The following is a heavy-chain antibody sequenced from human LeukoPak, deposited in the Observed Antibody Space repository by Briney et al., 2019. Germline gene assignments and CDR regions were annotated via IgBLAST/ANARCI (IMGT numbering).Heavy chain of an antibody. D-gene: IGHD4-17*01. Sequence: GGSLRLSCAASGFTFSSYWMSWVRQAPGKGLEWVANIKQEGREKYYVDSVEGRFTISRDNANNPLYLQMNRLRAEDTAVYYCARVRRLGYFDSWGQGTLVTVSS. V-gene: IGHV3-7*01. CDR1: GFTFSSYW. J-gene: IGHJ4*02. CDR2: IKQEGREK. CDR3: ARVRRLGYFDS.